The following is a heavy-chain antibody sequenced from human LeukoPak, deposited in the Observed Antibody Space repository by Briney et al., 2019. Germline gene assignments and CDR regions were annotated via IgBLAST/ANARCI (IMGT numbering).Heavy chain of an antibody. J-gene: IGHJ5*02. CDR3: ARPSSGNYARSES. V-gene: IGHV3-21*05. D-gene: IGHD1-26*01. CDR1: GFTFSTFN. CDR2: ISRDSTYK. Sequence: GGSLRLSCAASGFTFSTFNMNWVRQAPGKGLEWVSFISRDSTYKYYADSVKGRFTISRDDANNILYLQMNSLRAEDTAVYYCARPSSGNYARSESWGQGTLVTVSS.